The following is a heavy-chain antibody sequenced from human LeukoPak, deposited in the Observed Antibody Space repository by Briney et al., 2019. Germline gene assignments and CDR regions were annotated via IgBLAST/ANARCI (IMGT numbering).Heavy chain of an antibody. CDR3: ARGPPSTAMVKETDAFDI. J-gene: IGHJ3*02. V-gene: IGHV4-39*07. CDR1: GGSISSSSYY. CDR2: IYYSGST. D-gene: IGHD5-18*01. Sequence: PSETLSLTCTVSGGSISSSSYYWGWIRQPPGKGLEWIGSIYYSGSTYYNPSLKSRVTISVDTSKDQFSLKLSSVTAADTAVYYCARGPPSTAMVKETDAFDIWGQGTMVTVSS.